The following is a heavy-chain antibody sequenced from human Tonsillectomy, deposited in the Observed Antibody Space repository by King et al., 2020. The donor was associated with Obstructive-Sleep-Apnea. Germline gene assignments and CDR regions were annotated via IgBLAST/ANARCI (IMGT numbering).Heavy chain of an antibody. CDR1: GGSISSSSYY. D-gene: IGHD1-26*01. J-gene: IGHJ4*02. CDR2: IYYGGST. CDR3: ARDQGGSYYFVDY. V-gene: IGHV4-39*07. Sequence: QLQESGPGLVKPSETLSLTCTVSGGSISSSSYYWGWIRQPPGKGLEWIGSIYYGGSTYYNPSLKSRVTISVDTSKNQFSLKLSSVTAADTAVYYCARDQGGSYYFVDYWGQGTLVTVSS.